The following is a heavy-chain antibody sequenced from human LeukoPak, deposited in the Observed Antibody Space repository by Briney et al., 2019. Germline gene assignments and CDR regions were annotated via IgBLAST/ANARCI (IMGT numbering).Heavy chain of an antibody. CDR3: ARSSYYYGMDV. V-gene: IGHV4-39*01. CDR2: LHYSGST. D-gene: IGHD2-2*01. Sequence: PSETLSLTCTVSGGSISSSTYYWDWLRQPPGKGLEWIGNLHYSGSTYDNPSLKSRVTISVDTSKNQVSLRLSSVTAADTAVYYCARSSYYYGMDVWGQGTTVTVSS. J-gene: IGHJ6*02. CDR1: GGSISSSTYY.